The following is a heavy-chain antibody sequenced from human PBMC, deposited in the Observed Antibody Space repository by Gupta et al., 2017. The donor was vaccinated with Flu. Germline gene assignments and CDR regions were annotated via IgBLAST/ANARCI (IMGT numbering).Heavy chain of an antibody. D-gene: IGHD6-25*01. CDR2: IYTSGST. Sequence: QVQLQESGPGLVKPSQTLSLTCTVSGGSISSGSYYWRWIRQPAGKGLEWIERIYTSGSTNYNPSLKSRVTISVDTSKNQFSLKLSSVTAADTAVYYCAREAAATVVGEGGNYFDYWGQGTLVTVSS. V-gene: IGHV4-61*02. J-gene: IGHJ4*02. CDR1: GGSISSGSYY. CDR3: AREAAATVVGEGGNYFDY.